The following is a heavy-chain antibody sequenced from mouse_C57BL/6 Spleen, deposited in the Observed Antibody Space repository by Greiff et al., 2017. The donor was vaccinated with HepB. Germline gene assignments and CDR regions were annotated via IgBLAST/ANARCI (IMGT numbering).Heavy chain of an antibody. CDR1: GYTFTSYW. Sequence: QVQLKQPGAELVKPGASVKLSCKASGYTFTSYWMHWVKQRPGQGLEWIGMIHPNSGSTNYNEKFKSKATLTVDKSSSTAYMQLSSLTSEDSAVYYCARGADYDGGFAYWGQGTLVTVSA. J-gene: IGHJ3*01. CDR3: ARGADYDGGFAY. D-gene: IGHD2-4*01. CDR2: IHPNSGST. V-gene: IGHV1-64*01.